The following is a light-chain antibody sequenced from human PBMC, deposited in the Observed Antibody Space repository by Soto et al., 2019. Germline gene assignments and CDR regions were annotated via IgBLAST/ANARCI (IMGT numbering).Light chain of an antibody. CDR2: SNN. J-gene: IGLJ2*01. V-gene: IGLV1-44*01. CDR3: AAWDDSLNGVE. CDR1: SSNIGSNN. Sequence: QAVVTQPPSASGTPGQGVTISCSGSSSNIGSNNVNWYQQLPGTAPKLLIYSNNQRPSGVPDRFSGSKSGASASLAISGLQSEDEADYYCAAWDDSLNGVEFGGGTKLTVL.